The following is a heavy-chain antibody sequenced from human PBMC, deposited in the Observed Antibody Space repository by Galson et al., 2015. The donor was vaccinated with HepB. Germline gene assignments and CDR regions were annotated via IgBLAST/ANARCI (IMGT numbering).Heavy chain of an antibody. D-gene: IGHD6-19*01. CDR2: IKSKTDGGTT. V-gene: IGHV3-15*01. J-gene: IGHJ6*02. CDR1: GFTFSNAW. CDR3: TTVSDSSGWPYYYYYGMDV. Sequence: SLRLSCAASGFTFSNAWMSWVRQAPGKGLEWVGRIKSKTDGGTTDYAAPVKGRFTISRDDSKNTLYLQMNSLKTEDTAVYYCTTVSDSSGWPYYYYYGMDVWGQGTTVTVSS.